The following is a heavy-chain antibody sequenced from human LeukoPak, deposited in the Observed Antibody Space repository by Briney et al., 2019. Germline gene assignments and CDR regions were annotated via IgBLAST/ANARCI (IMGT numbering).Heavy chain of an antibody. J-gene: IGHJ6*02. CDR2: IYYSGST. Sequence: PSETLSLTCTVSGGSISSYYWSWIRQPPGKGLEWIGYIYYSGSTNYNPSLKSRVTISVDTSKNQFSLKLSSVTAADTAVYYCARGTVTTSSGVWGQGATVTVSS. V-gene: IGHV4-59*01. CDR3: ARGTVTTSSGV. CDR1: GGSISSYY. D-gene: IGHD4-17*01.